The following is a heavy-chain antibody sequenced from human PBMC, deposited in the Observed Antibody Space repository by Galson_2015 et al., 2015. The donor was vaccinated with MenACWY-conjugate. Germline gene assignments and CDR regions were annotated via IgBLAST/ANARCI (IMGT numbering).Heavy chain of an antibody. D-gene: IGHD3-22*01. Sequence: PALVKPTQTLTLTCTFSGFSLSTSGVGVGWIRQPPGKALEWLALIHWDDDKRYSPSLKSRLTISKDTSKNQVVLTMTNMDPVDTATHYCAHLYYYDSSGYYRYFDLWGRGTLVTVSS. CDR1: GFSLSTSGVG. V-gene: IGHV2-5*02. CDR3: AHLYYYDSSGYYRYFDL. CDR2: IHWDDDK. J-gene: IGHJ2*01.